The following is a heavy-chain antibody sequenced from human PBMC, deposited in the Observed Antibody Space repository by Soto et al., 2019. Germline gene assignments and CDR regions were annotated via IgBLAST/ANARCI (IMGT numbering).Heavy chain of an antibody. D-gene: IGHD2-8*01. Sequence: GGSLRLSCAASGFTFRNNVLSWVRQAPGRGLDWVSGITGSGRDTYYADSVKGRFTISRDNSKNMVFLQMNSLRAEDTALYYCAKNGLDNSPSAIDSWGPGTLVTVSS. CDR2: ITGSGRDT. CDR3: AKNGLDNSPSAIDS. CDR1: GFTFRNNV. J-gene: IGHJ4*02. V-gene: IGHV3-23*01.